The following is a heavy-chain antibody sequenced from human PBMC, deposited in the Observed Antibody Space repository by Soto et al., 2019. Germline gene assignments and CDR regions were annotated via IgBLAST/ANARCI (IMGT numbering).Heavy chain of an antibody. J-gene: IGHJ6*02. D-gene: IGHD3-3*01. CDR3: ARGRIFGVVIIAPYYYYGMDV. CDR2: INHSGST. CDR1: GGSFSGYY. Sequence: SETVSLTCAVYGGSFSGYYWIWIRQPPGKGLEWIGEINHSGSTNYNPSLKSRVTISVDTSKNQFSLKLSSVTAADTAVYYCARGRIFGVVIIAPYYYYGMDVWGQGTTVTVSS. V-gene: IGHV4-34*01.